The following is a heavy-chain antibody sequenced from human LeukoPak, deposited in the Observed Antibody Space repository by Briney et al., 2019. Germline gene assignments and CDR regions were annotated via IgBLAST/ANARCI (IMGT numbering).Heavy chain of an antibody. J-gene: IGHJ5*02. D-gene: IGHD3-3*01. Sequence: SETLSLTCIVSGGSINSHYWSWIRQPPGKGLEWIGHIYISGTTDYNPSLRSRVTISLDMSKNSFSLRLNSVTAADTAIYFCAREYDFWTGTDFSRGWLDPWGQGILVTVSS. V-gene: IGHV4-59*11. CDR2: IYISGTT. CDR3: AREYDFWTGTDFSRGWLDP. CDR1: GGSINSHY.